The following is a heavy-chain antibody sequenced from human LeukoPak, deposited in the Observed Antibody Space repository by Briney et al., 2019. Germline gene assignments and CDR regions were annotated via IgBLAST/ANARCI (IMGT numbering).Heavy chain of an antibody. Sequence: GGSLRLSCAASGFTFSSYWMSWVRQAPGKGLEWVANIKQDGSEKYYVDSVKGRFTISRDNAKNSLYLQMNSLRAEDTAVYYSARVGLRYCSSTSCTGGMDVWGKGTTVTVSS. CDR1: GFTFSSYW. CDR3: ARVGLRYCSSTSCTGGMDV. J-gene: IGHJ6*04. CDR2: IKQDGSEK. D-gene: IGHD2-2*01. V-gene: IGHV3-7*03.